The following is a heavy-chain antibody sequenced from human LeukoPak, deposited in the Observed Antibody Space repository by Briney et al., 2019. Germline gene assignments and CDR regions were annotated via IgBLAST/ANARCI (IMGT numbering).Heavy chain of an antibody. V-gene: IGHV4-59*01. Sequence: SSETLSLTCTVSGGSISSYYWSWIRQPPGKGLEWIGYIYYSGSTNYNPSLKSRVTISVDTSKNQFSLKLSSVTAADTAVYYCARANYYDSSGYCIVYFDYWGQGTLVTVSS. CDR2: IYYSGST. CDR3: ARANYYDSSGYCIVYFDY. J-gene: IGHJ4*02. D-gene: IGHD3-22*01. CDR1: GGSISSYY.